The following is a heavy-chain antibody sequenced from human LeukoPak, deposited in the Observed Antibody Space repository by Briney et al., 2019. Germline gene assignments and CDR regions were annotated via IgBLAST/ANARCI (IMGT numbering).Heavy chain of an antibody. CDR3: AKLNGRISLWFGEPRGGNWFDP. D-gene: IGHD3-10*01. CDR2: ISGSGGST. J-gene: IGHJ5*02. Sequence: GGSLRLSCAASGFTFSSYAMSWVRQAPGKGLEWVSAISGSGGSTYYADSVKGRFTISRDNSKNTLYLQMNSLRAEDTAVYYCAKLNGRISLWFGEPRGGNWFDPWGQGTLVTVSS. CDR1: GFTFSSYA. V-gene: IGHV3-23*01.